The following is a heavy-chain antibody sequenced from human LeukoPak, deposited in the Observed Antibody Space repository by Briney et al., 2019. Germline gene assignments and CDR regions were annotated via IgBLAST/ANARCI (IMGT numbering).Heavy chain of an antibody. V-gene: IGHV4-61*02. D-gene: IGHD2-21*02. CDR3: ARPSFYCGGDGCDGFDI. CDR1: GGSISSGSYY. Sequence: SETLSLTCTVSGGSISSGSYYWSWIRQPAGKGLEWIGRIYTSGSTNYNPSLKSRVTISVDTSKNQFSLKLSSVTAADTAVYYCARPSFYCGGDGCDGFDIWGQGTMVTVSS. J-gene: IGHJ3*02. CDR2: IYTSGST.